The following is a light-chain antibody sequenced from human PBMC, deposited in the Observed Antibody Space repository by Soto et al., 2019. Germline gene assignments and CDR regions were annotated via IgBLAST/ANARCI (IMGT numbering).Light chain of an antibody. CDR2: AAS. J-gene: IGKJ1*01. Sequence: AIRMTQSPSSFSASTGDRVTITCRASQGISSHLAWYQQKPGKAPKLLIYAASTLQSGVPSRFSGSGSGTDFTLTISCLLSEDFATYYCQQYYSYHTFGQGTKVAIK. CDR1: QGISSH. CDR3: QQYYSYHT. V-gene: IGKV1-8*01.